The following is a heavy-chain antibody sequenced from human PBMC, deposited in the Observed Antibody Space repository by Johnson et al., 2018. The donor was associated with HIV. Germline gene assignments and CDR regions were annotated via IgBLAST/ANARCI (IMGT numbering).Heavy chain of an antibody. CDR3: ARERPGSGYDWGDAFDI. J-gene: IGHJ3*02. V-gene: IGHV3-30*04. Sequence: QGQLVESGGGVVQPGRSLRLSCAASGFTFSSYAMHWVRQAPGKGLEWVAVISYDGSNKYYADSVKGRFTISRDNSKNTLYLQMNSLRAEDTAVYYCARERPGSGYDWGDAFDIWGQGTMVTVSS. CDR2: ISYDGSNK. D-gene: IGHD5-12*01. CDR1: GFTFSSYA.